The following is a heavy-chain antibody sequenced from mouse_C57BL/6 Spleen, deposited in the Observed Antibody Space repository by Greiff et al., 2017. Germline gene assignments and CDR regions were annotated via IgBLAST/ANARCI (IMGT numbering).Heavy chain of an antibody. J-gene: IGHJ4*01. CDR3: ARRGIYYGNYDAMDY. Sequence: VQLQQSGPELVKPGASVKISCKASGYTFTDYYMNWVKQSHGKSLEWIGDINPNNGGTSYNQKFKGKATLTVDKSSSTAYMELRSLTSADSAVYYCARRGIYYGNYDAMDYWGQGTSVTVSS. V-gene: IGHV1-26*01. D-gene: IGHD2-1*01. CDR2: INPNNGGT. CDR1: GYTFTDYY.